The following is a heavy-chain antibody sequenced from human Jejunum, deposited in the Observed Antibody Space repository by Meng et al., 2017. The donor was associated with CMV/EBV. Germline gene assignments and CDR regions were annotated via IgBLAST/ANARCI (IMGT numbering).Heavy chain of an antibody. CDR1: GDSSNSPDYY. Sequence: HVHLREPCPGLVKPSPTLSLTCPVSGDSSNSPDYYWSWIRQPPEKGLEWIGYIYYSGSTYYNPSLKSRVSISGDTSNKQFSLKLTSVTAADTAVYYCARSPYSGSALPFFNYWGQGSLVTVSS. V-gene: IGHV4-30-4*01. J-gene: IGHJ4*02. CDR3: ARSPYSGSALPFFNY. CDR2: IYYSGST. D-gene: IGHD1-26*01.